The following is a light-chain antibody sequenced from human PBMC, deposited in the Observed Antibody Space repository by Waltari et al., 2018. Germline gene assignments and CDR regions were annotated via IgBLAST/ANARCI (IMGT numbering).Light chain of an antibody. V-gene: IGLV2-14*03. CDR3: SSYISSSTLEL. CDR1: SGDVGAYNY. J-gene: IGLJ2*01. Sequence: QSALTQPASVSGSPGQSITISCTGTSGDVGAYNYSSWYQQHPGKAPKLMIFDVSNRPSGVSNRFSGSKSGNTASLTISGLQAEDEADYYCSSYISSSTLELFGGGTSLTVL. CDR2: DVS.